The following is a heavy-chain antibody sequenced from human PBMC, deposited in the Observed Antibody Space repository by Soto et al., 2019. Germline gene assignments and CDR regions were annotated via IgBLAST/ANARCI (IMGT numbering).Heavy chain of an antibody. V-gene: IGHV3-33*01. CDR2: IWYDGSNK. D-gene: IGHD3-3*01. J-gene: IGHJ6*02. CDR3: ARELYYDFWSGYSYYYYYYGMDV. CDR1: GFTFSSYG. Sequence: QVQLVESGGGVVQPGRSLRLSCAASGFTFSSYGMHWVRQAPGKGLEWVAVIWYDGSNKYYADSVKGRFTISRDNSKNTLYLQMNSLRAVDTAVYYCARELYYDFWSGYSYYYYYYGMDVWGQGTTVTVSS.